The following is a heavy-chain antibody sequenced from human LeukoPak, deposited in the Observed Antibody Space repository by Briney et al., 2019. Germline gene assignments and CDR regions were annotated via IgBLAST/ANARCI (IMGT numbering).Heavy chain of an antibody. CDR2: IKQDGSEK. V-gene: IGHV3-7*01. CDR3: ARDLVRQHFDY. D-gene: IGHD2-8*02. Sequence: GGSLRLSCAASGFTFSSYWMSWVRQAPGKGLEWVANIKQDGSEKYYVDSVKGRFTISRDNAKNSPYLQMNSLRAEDTAVYYCARDLVRQHFDYWGQGTLVTVSS. CDR1: GFTFSSYW. J-gene: IGHJ4*02.